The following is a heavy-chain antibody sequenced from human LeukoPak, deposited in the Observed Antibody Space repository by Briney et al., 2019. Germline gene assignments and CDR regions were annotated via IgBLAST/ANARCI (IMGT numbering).Heavy chain of an antibody. CDR2: IIPIFGTA. Sequence: SVKVSCKASGGTFSSYAISLVRQAPGQGLEWMGVIIPIFGTANYAQKFQGRVTITADKSTSTAYMELSSLRSEDTAVYYCARAREDLWFGESRTYYFDYWGQGTLVTVSS. V-gene: IGHV1-69*06. CDR3: ARAREDLWFGESRTYYFDY. CDR1: GGTFSSYA. D-gene: IGHD3-10*01. J-gene: IGHJ4*02.